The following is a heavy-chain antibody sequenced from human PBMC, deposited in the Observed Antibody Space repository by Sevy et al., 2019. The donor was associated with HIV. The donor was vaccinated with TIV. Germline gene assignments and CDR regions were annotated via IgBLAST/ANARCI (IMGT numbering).Heavy chain of an antibody. CDR3: ARDAAVAGANRFDP. CDR2: IQRDGSDK. V-gene: IGHV3-7*03. D-gene: IGHD6-19*01. J-gene: IGHJ5*02. CDR1: GFIFSNYW. Sequence: GGSLRLSCAASGFIFSNYWMTWVRQSPGKGLEWVASIQRDGSDKYYVDSVKGRFTISRDNAKNSLYLQMNNLRVDDTALYYCARDAAVAGANRFDPWGQGTLVTVSS.